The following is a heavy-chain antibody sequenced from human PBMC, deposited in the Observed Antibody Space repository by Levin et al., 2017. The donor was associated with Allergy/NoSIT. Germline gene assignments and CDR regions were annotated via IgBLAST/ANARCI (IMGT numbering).Heavy chain of an antibody. Sequence: GGSLRLSCAASGFTFTSSAMGWVRLAPGKGLEWVSGISGSDASTYYADSVKGRFTISRDNSKNTLYLQMNSLRAEDTAVYYCAKYRATVGPTDYWGQGTLVTVSS. D-gene: IGHD1-26*01. V-gene: IGHV3-23*01. CDR3: AKYRATVGPTDY. CDR2: ISGSDAST. J-gene: IGHJ4*02. CDR1: GFTFTSSA.